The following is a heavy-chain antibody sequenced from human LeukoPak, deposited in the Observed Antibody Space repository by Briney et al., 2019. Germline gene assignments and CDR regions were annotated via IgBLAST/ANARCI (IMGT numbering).Heavy chain of an antibody. Sequence: ASETLSLTCTVSGGSISSSSYYWGWIRQPPGKGLEWIGSIYYSGSTYYNPSLKSRVTISVDTSKNQFSLKLSSVTAADTAVYYCARQRWLHDYWGQGTLVTVSS. CDR1: GGSISSSSYY. D-gene: IGHD5-24*01. CDR2: IYYSGST. J-gene: IGHJ4*02. CDR3: ARQRWLHDY. V-gene: IGHV4-39*01.